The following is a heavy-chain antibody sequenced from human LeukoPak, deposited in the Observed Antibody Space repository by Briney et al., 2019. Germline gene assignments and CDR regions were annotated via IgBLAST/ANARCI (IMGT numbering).Heavy chain of an antibody. CDR1: GGSISSSSYY. V-gene: IGHV4-39*07. CDR3: ATTIGTTVTTLGY. D-gene: IGHD4-17*01. CDR2: IYYSGST. Sequence: SETLSLTCTVSGGSISSSSYYWGWIRQPPGKGLEWIGSIYYSGSTYYNPSLKSRVTISVDTSKNQFSLKLSSVTAADTAVYYCATTIGTTVTTLGYWGQGTLVTVSS. J-gene: IGHJ4*02.